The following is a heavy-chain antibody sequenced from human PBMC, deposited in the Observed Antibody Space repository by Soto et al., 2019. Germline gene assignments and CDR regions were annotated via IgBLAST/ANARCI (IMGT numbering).Heavy chain of an antibody. Sequence: SLRLSCAASGFTFSSYSMNCVLQAPGNGLEWVSSISSSSSYIYYADSVKGRFTISRDNAKNSLYLQMNSLRAEDTAVYYCARDRYSSSSDYYYGMDVWGQRTTVAVSS. CDR2: ISSSSSYI. CDR3: ARDRYSSSSDYYYGMDV. V-gene: IGHV3-21*01. J-gene: IGHJ6*01. CDR1: GFTFSSYS. D-gene: IGHD6-6*01.